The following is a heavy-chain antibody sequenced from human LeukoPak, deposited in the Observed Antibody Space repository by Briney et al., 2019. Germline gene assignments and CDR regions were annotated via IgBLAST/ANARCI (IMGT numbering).Heavy chain of an antibody. J-gene: IGHJ5*02. Sequence: GGSLRLSCAASGFTFSTSAMTWVRQAPGKGLEWVSGISGSGATDYADSVKGRFTISRDNAKNSLYLQMNSLRAEDTAVYYCAREPPRFGDNWFDPWGQGTLVTVSS. V-gene: IGHV3-23*01. D-gene: IGHD3-10*01. CDR2: ISGSGAT. CDR3: AREPPRFGDNWFDP. CDR1: GFTFSTSA.